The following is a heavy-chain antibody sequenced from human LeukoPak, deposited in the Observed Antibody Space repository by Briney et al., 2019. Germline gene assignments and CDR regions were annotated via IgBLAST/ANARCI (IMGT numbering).Heavy chain of an antibody. D-gene: IGHD7-27*01. CDR1: GYSISSGYH. J-gene: IGHJ4*02. Sequence: SETLSLTCVVSGYSISSGYHWGWIRQPPGKGLEWIGSVYRSGTTYYDPSLKSRVAISVDTSKNQISLKVRSVTAADTAMYYCARENWVFDYWGQGILVTVSS. CDR2: VYRSGTT. V-gene: IGHV4-38-2*02. CDR3: ARENWVFDY.